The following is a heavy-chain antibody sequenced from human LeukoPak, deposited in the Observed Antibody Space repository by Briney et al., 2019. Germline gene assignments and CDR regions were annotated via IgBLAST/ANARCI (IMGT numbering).Heavy chain of an antibody. CDR3: AKDGFIGYCSGGSCDYFDY. CDR1: GFTFSSYA. V-gene: IGHV3-23*01. Sequence: GGSLRLSCAASGFTFSSYAMSWVRQAPGKGLEWVSTISGSGGSSYYADSVKGRFTTSRDNSKNTLYLQMNTLRGEDTAVYYCAKDGFIGYCSGGSCDYFDYWGQGTLVTVSS. D-gene: IGHD2-15*01. J-gene: IGHJ4*02. CDR2: ISGSGGSS.